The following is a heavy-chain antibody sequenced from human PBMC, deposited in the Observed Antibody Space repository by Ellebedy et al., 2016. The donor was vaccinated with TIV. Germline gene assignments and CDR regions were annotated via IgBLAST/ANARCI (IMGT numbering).Heavy chain of an antibody. CDR3: ARAKGYSSSSLDY. CDR1: GGSISSYY. Sequence: GSLRLXXTVSGGSISSYYWSWIRQPPGKGLEWIGYIYYSGSTNYNPSLKSRVTISVDTSKNQFSLKLSSVTAADTAVYYCARAKGYSSSSLDYWGQGTLVTVSS. V-gene: IGHV4-59*01. CDR2: IYYSGST. J-gene: IGHJ4*02. D-gene: IGHD6-6*01.